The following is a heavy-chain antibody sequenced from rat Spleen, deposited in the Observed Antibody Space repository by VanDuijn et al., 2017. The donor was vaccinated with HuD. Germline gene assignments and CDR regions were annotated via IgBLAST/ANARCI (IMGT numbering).Heavy chain of an antibody. CDR1: GFTFSSFA. V-gene: IGHV5-7*01. Sequence: EVQLVESGGGLVQPGRSLKLSCAASGFTFSSFAMAWVRQAPKKGLEWIATITSGGSYTYYPDSVKGRFTISRDNSKNTLYLEMNSLRSEDTAIYYCATRNLFDNFDYWGQGVMVTVSS. CDR2: ITSGGSYT. J-gene: IGHJ2*01. CDR3: ATRNLFDNFDY.